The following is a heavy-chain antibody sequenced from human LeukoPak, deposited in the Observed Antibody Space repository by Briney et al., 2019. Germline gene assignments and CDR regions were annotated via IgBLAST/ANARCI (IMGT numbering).Heavy chain of an antibody. V-gene: IGHV4-59*01. D-gene: IGHD6-13*01. CDR3: AREIAAAGTETYYYYMDV. CDR1: GGSISSYY. CDR2: IYYSGST. J-gene: IGHJ6*03. Sequence: PSETLSLTCTVSGGSISSYYWSWIRQPPGKGLEWIGYIYYSGSTNYNPSLKSRVTISVDTSKNQFSLKLSSVTAADTAVYYCAREIAAAGTETYYYYMDVWGKGTTVTVSS.